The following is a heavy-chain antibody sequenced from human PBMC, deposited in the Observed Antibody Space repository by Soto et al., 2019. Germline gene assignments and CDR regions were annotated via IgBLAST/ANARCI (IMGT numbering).Heavy chain of an antibody. V-gene: IGHV3-23*01. CDR3: AKDQAKHGTVFDY. Sequence: EVQLLESGGGLVQPGGSLRLSCAASGFTFSSYAMSWVRQAPGKGLEWVSAISGSGGSTYYADSVKGRFTISRDNSKNTLYLQMNSLRAEHTAVYYCAKDQAKHGTVFDYWGQGTLVTVSS. D-gene: IGHD3-10*01. CDR1: GFTFSSYA. J-gene: IGHJ4*02. CDR2: ISGSGGST.